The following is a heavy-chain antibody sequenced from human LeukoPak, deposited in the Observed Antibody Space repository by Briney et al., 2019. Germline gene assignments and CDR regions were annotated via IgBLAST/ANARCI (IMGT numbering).Heavy chain of an antibody. Sequence: SETLSLTCTVSGDSISSSTYYWGWIRQSPGKGLEWIGNIHYSGRTSYNPSLKSRVTISVDKSKNQFSLKLSSVTAADTAVYYCARGRISGAFDPWGQGTLVTVSS. D-gene: IGHD2/OR15-2a*01. CDR1: GDSISSSTYY. J-gene: IGHJ5*02. V-gene: IGHV4-39*07. CDR3: ARGRISGAFDP. CDR2: IHYSGRT.